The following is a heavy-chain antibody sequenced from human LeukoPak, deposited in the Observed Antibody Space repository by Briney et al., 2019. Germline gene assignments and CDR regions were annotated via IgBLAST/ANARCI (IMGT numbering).Heavy chain of an antibody. J-gene: IGHJ4*02. CDR1: GGSISSYY. V-gene: IGHV4-4*07. CDR3: ARGYDILTGYSFDY. CDR2: IYTSGST. D-gene: IGHD3-9*01. Sequence: SETLALTCTVSGGSISSYYWSWMRQPAGKGLEWIGRIYTSGSTNYNPSLKSRVTMSVDTSKNQFSLKLSSVTAADTAVYYCARGYDILTGYSFDYWGQGTLVTVSS.